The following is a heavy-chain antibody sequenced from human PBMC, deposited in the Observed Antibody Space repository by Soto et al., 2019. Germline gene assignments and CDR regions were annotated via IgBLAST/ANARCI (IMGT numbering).Heavy chain of an antibody. D-gene: IGHD4-17*01. Sequence: SETLSLTCTVSGGSISSGGYYWSWIRQHPGKGLEWIGYIYYSGSTYYNPSLKSRVTISVDTSKNQFSLKLSSVTAADTAVYYCAGAPYDYGSRRALHKKPLSVARGLSHTGAFDIWGQGTMVTVSS. CDR3: AGAPYDYGSRRALHKKPLSVARGLSHTGAFDI. V-gene: IGHV4-31*03. J-gene: IGHJ3*02. CDR2: IYYSGST. CDR1: GGSISSGGYY.